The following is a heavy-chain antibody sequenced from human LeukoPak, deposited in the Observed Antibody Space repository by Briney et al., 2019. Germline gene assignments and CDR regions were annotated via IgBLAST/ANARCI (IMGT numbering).Heavy chain of an antibody. D-gene: IGHD6-13*01. CDR2: IIPILGIA. J-gene: IGHJ4*02. CDR3: ARDKGHAAAASLYYFDY. CDR1: GGTFSSYA. V-gene: IGHV1-69*04. Sequence: SVKVSCKASGGTFSSYAISWVRQAPGQGLEWMGRIIPILGIANYAQKFQGRVTITADKSTSTAYMELSSLRSEDTAVYYCARDKGHAAAASLYYFDYWGLGTLVTVSS.